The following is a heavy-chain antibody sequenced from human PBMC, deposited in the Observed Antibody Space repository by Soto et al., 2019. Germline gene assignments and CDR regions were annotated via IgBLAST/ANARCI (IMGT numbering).Heavy chain of an antibody. D-gene: IGHD2-8*01. CDR1: GFNFGSYG. Sequence: EVQLLESGGGLVQPGGSLRLSCSASGFNFGSYGMSWVRQAPWKGLEWVSGLTASGLNTYYTDSVKGRFTISRDNSRNTVYLQMSGLRVEDTAVFHCAKGLGNAKEVWGQGTTVTVSS. CDR3: AKGLGNAKEV. CDR2: LTASGLNT. V-gene: IGHV3-23*01. J-gene: IGHJ6*02.